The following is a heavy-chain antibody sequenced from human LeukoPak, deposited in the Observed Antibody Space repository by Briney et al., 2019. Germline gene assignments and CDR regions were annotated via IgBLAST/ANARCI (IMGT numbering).Heavy chain of an antibody. CDR2: ISGSGGST. Sequence: GGSLRLSCVASGFTFSSYAMTWVRQAPGKGLEWVSGISGSGGSTYYADSVKGRFTFSRDNSKNTLYLQMNSLRAEDTAVYYCAKASASAPVDCWGQGTLVTVSS. CDR3: AKASASAPVDC. J-gene: IGHJ4*02. D-gene: IGHD2-15*01. CDR1: GFTFSSYA. V-gene: IGHV3-23*01.